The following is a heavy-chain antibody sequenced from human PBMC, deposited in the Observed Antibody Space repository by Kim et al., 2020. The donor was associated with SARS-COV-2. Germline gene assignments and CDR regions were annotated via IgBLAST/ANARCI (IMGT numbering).Heavy chain of an antibody. V-gene: IGHV4-59*08. D-gene: IGHD3-3*01. CDR3: ARRTWSGSQGLYV. Sequence: NANPALKSRLAMSVDTSKNQFSLKLSSVTAADTAVYYGARRTWSGSQGLYVWGQGTTITVSS. J-gene: IGHJ6*02.